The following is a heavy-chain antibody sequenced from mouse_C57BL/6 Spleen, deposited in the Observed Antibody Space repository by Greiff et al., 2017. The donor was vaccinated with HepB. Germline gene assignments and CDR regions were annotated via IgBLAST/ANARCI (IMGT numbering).Heavy chain of an antibody. J-gene: IGHJ4*01. Sequence: QVQLKQSGAELVRPGSSVKLSCKASGYTFTSYWMDWVKQRPGQGLEWIGNIYPSDSETHYNQKFKDKATLTVDKSSSTAYMQLSSLTSEDSAVYYCARGGWTGAMDYWGQGTSVTVSS. CDR1: GYTFTSYW. CDR2: IYPSDSET. CDR3: ARGGWTGAMDY. D-gene: IGHD1-1*02. V-gene: IGHV1-61*01.